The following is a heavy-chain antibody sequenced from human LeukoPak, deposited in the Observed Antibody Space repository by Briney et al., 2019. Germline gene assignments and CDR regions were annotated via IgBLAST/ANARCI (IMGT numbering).Heavy chain of an antibody. V-gene: IGHV4-61*01. CDR1: GGSVSSGSYY. Sequence: SETLSLTCTVSGGSVSSGSYYWSWIRQPPGKGLEWIGYIYYSGSTNYNPSLKSRVTISVDTSKNQFSLKLSFVTAADTAVYYCARGLKQSVYYFDYWGQGTLVTVSS. CDR2: IYYSGST. D-gene: IGHD6-19*01. CDR3: ARGLKQSVYYFDY. J-gene: IGHJ4*02.